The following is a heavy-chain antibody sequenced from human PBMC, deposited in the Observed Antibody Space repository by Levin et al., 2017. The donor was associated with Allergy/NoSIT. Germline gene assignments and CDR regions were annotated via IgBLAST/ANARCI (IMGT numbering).Heavy chain of an antibody. CDR3: AGERGVVADFRHFDY. Sequence: LSLTCAASGFPFTDSGFNWVRPAPGKGLEWVSSINTYTGNTAYSGSVKGRFTISRDNARNSVYLQMNSLRVEDTAVYYCAGERGVVADFRHFDYWGQGTLVTISS. V-gene: IGHV3-21*01. J-gene: IGHJ4*02. CDR2: INTYTGNT. CDR1: GFPFTDSG. D-gene: IGHD2-21*01.